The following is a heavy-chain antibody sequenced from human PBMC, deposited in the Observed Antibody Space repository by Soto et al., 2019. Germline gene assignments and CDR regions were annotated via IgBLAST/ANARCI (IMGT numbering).Heavy chain of an antibody. J-gene: IGHJ6*02. CDR1: GFRFDEYN. CDR3: ARETLSYGSALDV. D-gene: IGHD3-16*01. CDR2: ITWNGANT. Sequence: GGSLRLSCAASGFRFDEYNMHWVRQAPGKGLEWRSLITWNGANTYYADSVKGRFTISRDGTTKSVSLQMTSLKREDTGLYYCARETLSYGSALDVWGQGTTVTVSS. V-gene: IGHV3-43*01.